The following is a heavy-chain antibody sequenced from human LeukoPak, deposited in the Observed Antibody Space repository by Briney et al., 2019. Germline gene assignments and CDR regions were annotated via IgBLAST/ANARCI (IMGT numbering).Heavy chain of an antibody. V-gene: IGHV4-59*01. CDR1: GGSISSYY. J-gene: IGHJ5*02. CDR3: ARDMVVRGAWGNWFDP. D-gene: IGHD3-10*01. CDR2: IYYSGST. Sequence: KPSETLSLTCTVSGGSISSYYWSWIRQPPGKGLEWIGYIYYSGSTNYNPSLKSRVTISVDTSKNQFSLKLSSVTAADTAVYYCARDMVVRGAWGNWFDPWGQGTLVTVSS.